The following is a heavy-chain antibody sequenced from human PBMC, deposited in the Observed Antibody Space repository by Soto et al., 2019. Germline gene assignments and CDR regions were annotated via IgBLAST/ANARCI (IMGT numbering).Heavy chain of an antibody. J-gene: IGHJ4*02. Sequence: LRLSCAASGFTFSSYSMNWVRQAPGKGLEWVSYISSSSSTIYYADSVKGRFTISRDNAKNSLYLQMNSLRDEDTAVYYCARDFSDSMTTVNDYWGQGTLVTVSS. CDR3: ARDFSDSMTTVNDY. V-gene: IGHV3-48*02. D-gene: IGHD4-17*01. CDR1: GFTFSSYS. CDR2: ISSSSSTI.